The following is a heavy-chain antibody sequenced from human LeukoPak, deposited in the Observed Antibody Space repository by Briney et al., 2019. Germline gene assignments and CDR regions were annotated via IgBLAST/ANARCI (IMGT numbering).Heavy chain of an antibody. CDR3: ARSCGAYPSCFDY. CDR1: GGSISSYY. Sequence: SETLSLTCTVSGGSISSYYWSWIRQPPGKGLEWIGYIYYSGSTNYNPSLKSRVTISVDTSKNQFSLKLSSVTAADTAVYYCARSCGAYPSCFDYWGQGTLVTVSS. V-gene: IGHV4-59*12. CDR2: IYYSGST. D-gene: IGHD2-21*01. J-gene: IGHJ4*02.